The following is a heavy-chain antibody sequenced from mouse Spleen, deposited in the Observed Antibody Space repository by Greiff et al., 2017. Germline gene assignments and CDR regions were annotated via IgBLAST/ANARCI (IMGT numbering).Heavy chain of an antibody. Sequence: QVQLQQPGAELVKPGASVKLSCKASGYTFTSYWMHWVKQRPGQGLEWIGMIHPNSGSTNYNEKFKSKATLTVDKSSSTAYMQLSSLTSEDSAVYYCARVSMITTREFAYWGQGTLVTVSA. CDR1: GYTFTSYW. V-gene: IGHV1-64*01. CDR2: IHPNSGST. J-gene: IGHJ3*01. CDR3: ARVSMITTREFAY. D-gene: IGHD2-4*01.